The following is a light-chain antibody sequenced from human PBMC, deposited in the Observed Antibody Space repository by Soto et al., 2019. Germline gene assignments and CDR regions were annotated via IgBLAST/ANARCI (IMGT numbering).Light chain of an antibody. CDR3: SSFTTSRTVV. CDR2: DVN. CDR1: SSDVCAYNY. Sequence: SALAQPASVSGSPGQSITISCTGTSSDVCAYNYVSWYRYHPGKAPKLMIFDVNSRPSGVSNRFSVSKSGNTASLTISGLQAEYEADYYCSSFTTSRTVVFGGGAKVTVL. V-gene: IGLV2-14*03. J-gene: IGLJ2*01.